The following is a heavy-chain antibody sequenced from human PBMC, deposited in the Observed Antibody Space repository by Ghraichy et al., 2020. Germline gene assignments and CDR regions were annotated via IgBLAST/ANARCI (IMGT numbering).Heavy chain of an antibody. CDR2: ITSSSRTK. Sequence: GGSLRLSCVGSGFTLSDHSMNRVRQSPGKGLEWVSYITSSSRTKSYADSVSGRFTISRDNAQNSLYLQMNSLRDEDTAVYYCARGSRVVRFFYYDGMDVWGQGTTVTVSS. D-gene: IGHD4-23*01. CDR1: GFTLSDHS. J-gene: IGHJ6*02. V-gene: IGHV3-48*02. CDR3: ARGSRVVRFFYYDGMDV.